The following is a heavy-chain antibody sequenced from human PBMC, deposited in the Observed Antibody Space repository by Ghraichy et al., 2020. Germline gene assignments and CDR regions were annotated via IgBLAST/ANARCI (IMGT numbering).Heavy chain of an antibody. CDR2: INHSGST. V-gene: IGHV4-34*01. J-gene: IGHJ4*02. Sequence: TLSLTCAVYGGSFSGYYWSWIRQPPGKGLEWIGEINHSGSTNYNPSLKSRVTISVDTSKNQFSLKLSSVTAADTAVYYCARGRGKYSSGYYYQPGVYFDYWGQGTLVTVSS. CDR3: ARGRGKYSSGYYYQPGVYFDY. CDR1: GGSFSGYY. D-gene: IGHD3-22*01.